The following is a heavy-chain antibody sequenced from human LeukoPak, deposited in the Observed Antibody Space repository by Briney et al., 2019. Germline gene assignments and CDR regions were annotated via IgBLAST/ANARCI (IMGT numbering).Heavy chain of an antibody. CDR1: GGSFSGYY. CDR3: ARGADYIWGSYRYKPAARPFDY. D-gene: IGHD3-16*02. Sequence: SETLSLTCAVYGGSFSGYYWSWIRQPPGKGLEWIGETNHSGSTNYNPSLKSRVTISVDTSKNQFSLKPSSVTAADTAVYYCARGADYIWGSYRYKPAARPFDYWGQGTLVTVSS. CDR2: TNHSGST. J-gene: IGHJ4*02. V-gene: IGHV4-34*01.